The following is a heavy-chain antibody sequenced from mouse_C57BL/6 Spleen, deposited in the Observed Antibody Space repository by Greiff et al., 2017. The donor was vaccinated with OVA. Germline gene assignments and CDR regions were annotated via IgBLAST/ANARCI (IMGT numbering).Heavy chain of an antibody. CDR1: GFTFSSYA. Sequence: DVHLVESGGGLVEPGGSLKLSCAASGFTFSSYAMSWVRQTPEKRLEWVATISDGGSYTYYPDNVKGRFTISRDNAKNNLYLQMSHLKSEDTAMYYCARDYYGSHFDYWGQGTTLTVSS. CDR3: ARDYYGSHFDY. CDR2: ISDGGSYT. D-gene: IGHD1-1*01. V-gene: IGHV5-4*01. J-gene: IGHJ2*01.